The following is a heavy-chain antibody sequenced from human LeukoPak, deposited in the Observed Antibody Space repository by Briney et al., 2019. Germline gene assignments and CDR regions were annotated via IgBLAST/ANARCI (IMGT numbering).Heavy chain of an antibody. D-gene: IGHD2-15*01. Sequence: GGSLRLSCGASGFTFSDYSFNWVRQAPGKGLEWVSSISSSSSYRYYADSLKGRFTISRDNAKNSLYLQVNSLRAEDTAVYYCARINDIDNSYHLDFWGHGTLVTVSS. CDR1: GFTFSDYS. CDR2: ISSSSSYR. CDR3: ARINDIDNSYHLDF. V-gene: IGHV3-21*01. J-gene: IGHJ4*01.